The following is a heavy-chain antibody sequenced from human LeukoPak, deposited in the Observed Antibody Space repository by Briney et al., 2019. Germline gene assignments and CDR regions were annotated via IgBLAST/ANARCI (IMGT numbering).Heavy chain of an antibody. CDR3: AKDRNTRLRYFDWLLSGYYYYGMDV. CDR2: ISGSGGST. D-gene: IGHD3-9*01. J-gene: IGHJ6*02. CDR1: GITLSSYA. V-gene: IGHV3-23*01. Sequence: GGSLRLSCAVSGITLSSYAMSWVRQAPGKGLEWVSAISGSGGSTYYADSVKGRFTISRDNSKNTLYLQMNSLRAEDTAVYYCAKDRNTRLRYFDWLLSGYYYYGMDVWGQGTTVTVSS.